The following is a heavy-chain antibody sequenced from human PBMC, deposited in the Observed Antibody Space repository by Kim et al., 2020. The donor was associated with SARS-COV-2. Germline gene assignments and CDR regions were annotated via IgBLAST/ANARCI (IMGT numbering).Heavy chain of an antibody. D-gene: IGHD1-26*01. V-gene: IGHV4-59*01. Sequence: NPSLKSLVTISVDTSKNQCSLKLSSVTAADTAVYYCARDLPGDMGGVMDVWAQETTVIVSS. CDR3: ARDLPGDMGGVMDV. J-gene: IGHJ6*02.